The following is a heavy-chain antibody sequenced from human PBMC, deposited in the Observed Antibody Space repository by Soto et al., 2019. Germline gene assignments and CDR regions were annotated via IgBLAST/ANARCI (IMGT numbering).Heavy chain of an antibody. CDR3: ARAQWELLPFDY. J-gene: IGHJ4*02. CDR2: INHSGST. V-gene: IGHV4-34*01. CDR1: GGSFSCYY. Sequence: SETLSRTCAVYGGSFSCYYWSWIRQPPGKGLEWIGEINHSGSTNYNPSLKSRVTISVDTSKNQFSLKLSSVTAADTAVYYCARAQWELLPFDYWGQGTLVTVSS. D-gene: IGHD1-26*01.